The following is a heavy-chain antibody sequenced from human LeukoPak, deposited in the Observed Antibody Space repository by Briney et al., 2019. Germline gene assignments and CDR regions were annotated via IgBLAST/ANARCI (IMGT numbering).Heavy chain of an antibody. CDR1: GFTFSDYY. Sequence: PGGSLRLSCAASGFTFSDYYMSWIRQAPGKGLEWVSYISIGGSTIYYADSVKGRFTISRDNAKNSLYLQMNSLRAEDTAVYYCPRVGRRDYYDSTPGNGMDVWGQGTTVTVSS. D-gene: IGHD3-22*01. CDR2: ISIGGSTI. V-gene: IGHV3-11*04. J-gene: IGHJ6*02. CDR3: PRVGRRDYYDSTPGNGMDV.